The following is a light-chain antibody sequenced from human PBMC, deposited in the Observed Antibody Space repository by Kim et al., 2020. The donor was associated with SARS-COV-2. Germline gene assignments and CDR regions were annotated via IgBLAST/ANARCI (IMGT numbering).Light chain of an antibody. V-gene: IGLV2-14*03. CDR2: EVS. J-gene: IGLJ1*01. CDR1: SSDIGAYNY. CDR3: NSYAGSNTLV. Sequence: QSALTRPASVSASPGQSITISCTGTSSDIGAYNYVSWYRQHPGRAPTLMIYEVSERPSGISSRFSGSKSGNTASLTISGLQAEDEADYYCNSYAGSNTLVFGSGTKVTVL.